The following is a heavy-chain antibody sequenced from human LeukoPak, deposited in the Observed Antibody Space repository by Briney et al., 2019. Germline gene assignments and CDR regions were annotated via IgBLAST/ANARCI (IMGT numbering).Heavy chain of an antibody. V-gene: IGHV3-7*01. CDR1: GFTFGDYW. CDR2: IKWDGTET. D-gene: IGHD1-1*01. CDR3: ARSPTRRCDY. Sequence: GGSLRLSCAASGFTFGDYWMSWVRQIPGKGLEWVADIKWDGTETYYVDSVKGRFTISRDDAKNSLYLQMNRLRAEDTAIYYCARSPTRRCDYWGQGTLVTVSS. J-gene: IGHJ4*02.